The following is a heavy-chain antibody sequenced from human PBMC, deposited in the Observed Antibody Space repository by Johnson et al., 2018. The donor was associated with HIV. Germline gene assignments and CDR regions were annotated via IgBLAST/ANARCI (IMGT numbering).Heavy chain of an antibody. Sequence: VQLVESGGGVVQPGRSLRLSCAASGFSFDDYAMHWVRQAPGKGLEWVSGISWNSGSIAYADSVKGRFTISRDNAKNSLYLQMNSLRVEDTALYYCARHRTSSTMGAFDIWGQGTMVTVSS. CDR2: ISWNSGSI. D-gene: IGHD6-6*01. V-gene: IGHV3-9*01. CDR3: ARHRTSSTMGAFDI. J-gene: IGHJ3*02. CDR1: GFSFDDYA.